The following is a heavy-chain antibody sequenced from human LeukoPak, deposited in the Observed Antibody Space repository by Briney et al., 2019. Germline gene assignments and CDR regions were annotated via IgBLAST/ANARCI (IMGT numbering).Heavy chain of an antibody. CDR3: ARGREGNYAPFEY. CDR1: GGSISNYY. D-gene: IGHD3-16*01. Sequence: SETLSLTCTVSGGSISNYYWSWIRQPPGEGLEWIAYIHYSGSTNYNLSLKNRVTISVDTSKNQFSLNLRSVTAADTAIYYCARGREGNYAPFEYWGQGNLVTVSS. V-gene: IGHV4-59*01. CDR2: IHYSGST. J-gene: IGHJ4*02.